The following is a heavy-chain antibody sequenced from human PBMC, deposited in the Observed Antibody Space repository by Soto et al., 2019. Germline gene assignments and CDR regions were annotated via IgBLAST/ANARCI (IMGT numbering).Heavy chain of an antibody. Sequence: SETLSLTCTVSGGSISSSSYYWGWIRQPPGKGLEWIGSISYSGSTYYNPSLRSRVTISVDTSTNQFSLKLSSVTAADTAVYYCARIRITIFGVVPNWFDPWGQGTLVTVSS. CDR3: ARIRITIFGVVPNWFDP. J-gene: IGHJ5*02. D-gene: IGHD3-3*01. CDR2: ISYSGST. V-gene: IGHV4-39*01. CDR1: GGSISSSSYY.